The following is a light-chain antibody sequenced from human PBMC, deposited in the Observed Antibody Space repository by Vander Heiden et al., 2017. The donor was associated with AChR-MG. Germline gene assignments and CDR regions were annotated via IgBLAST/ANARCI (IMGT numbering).Light chain of an antibody. CDR2: LGS. V-gene: IGKV2-28*01. CDR1: QSLLHSNGLNY. Sequence: DIVMTQSPLSLPVTPGEPASIPCRSRQSLLHSNGLNYLDWYLQKPGKSPQHLIYLGSYRAYGVPGRLSGSRSGTEFTLKISRVEAEDVEVYYGMKAVQAPPTFGTRTKVEIK. CDR3: MKAVQAPPT. J-gene: IGKJ1*01.